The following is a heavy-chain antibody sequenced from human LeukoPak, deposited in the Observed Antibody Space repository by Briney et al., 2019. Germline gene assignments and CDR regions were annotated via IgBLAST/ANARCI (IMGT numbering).Heavy chain of an antibody. CDR1: GGSISSGDYY. Sequence: SQTLSLTCTVSGGSISSGDYYWSWIRQPPGKGLEWIGYIYYSGSTYYNPPLKSRVTISVDTSKNQFSLKLSSVTAADTAVYYCARDGVRLPLDYWGQGTLVTVSS. V-gene: IGHV4-30-4*01. J-gene: IGHJ4*02. D-gene: IGHD2-15*01. CDR3: ARDGVRLPLDY. CDR2: IYYSGST.